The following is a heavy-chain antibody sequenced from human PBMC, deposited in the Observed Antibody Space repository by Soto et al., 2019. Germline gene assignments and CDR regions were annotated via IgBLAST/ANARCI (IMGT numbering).Heavy chain of an antibody. Sequence: PSETLSLTCTVSGGSISSSSYYWGWIRQPPGKGLEWIGSIYYSGSTYYNPSLKSRVTISVDTSKNQFSLKLSSVTAADTAVYYCARVLLLYSYGTNWFDPWGQGTLVTVSS. CDR2: IYYSGST. CDR1: GGSISSSSYY. V-gene: IGHV4-39*07. D-gene: IGHD5-18*01. CDR3: ARVLLLYSYGTNWFDP. J-gene: IGHJ5*02.